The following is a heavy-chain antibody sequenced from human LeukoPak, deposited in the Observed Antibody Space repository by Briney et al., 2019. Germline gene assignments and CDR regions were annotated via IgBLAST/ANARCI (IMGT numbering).Heavy chain of an antibody. CDR3: ARMSLVVVITVFDY. D-gene: IGHD3-22*01. J-gene: IGHJ4*02. CDR2: TYHSGST. V-gene: IGHV4-38-2*01. Sequence: SETLSLTCAVSGYSISSGYYWGWIRQPPGKGLEWIGSTYHSGSTYYNPSLKSRVTISVDTSKNQFSLKLSSVTAADTAVYYCARMSLVVVITVFDYWGQGTLVTVSS. CDR1: GYSISSGYY.